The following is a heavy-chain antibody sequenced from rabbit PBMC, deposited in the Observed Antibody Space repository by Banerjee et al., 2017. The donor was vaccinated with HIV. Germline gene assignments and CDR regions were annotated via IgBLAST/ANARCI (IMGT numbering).Heavy chain of an antibody. D-gene: IGHD6-1*01. CDR2: IYAGDGST. V-gene: IGHV1S45*01. J-gene: IGHJ3*01. Sequence: QEQLKETGGGLVQPGGSLTLSCKASGFDFTNYYMSWVRQAPGKGLEWIAWIYAGDGSTDYASWVNGRFTISKTSSTTVTLQMPSLTGADTATYFCARGDSGDGYALSLWGQGTLVTVS. CDR3: ARGDSGDGYALSL. CDR1: GFDFTNYYM.